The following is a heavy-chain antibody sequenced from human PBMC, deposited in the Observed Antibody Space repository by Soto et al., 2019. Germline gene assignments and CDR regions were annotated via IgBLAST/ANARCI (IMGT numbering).Heavy chain of an antibody. CDR2: ISGDGVTT. J-gene: IGHJ4*02. CDR1: GFPFSSYW. V-gene: IGHV3-74*01. D-gene: IGHD3-9*01. CDR3: AREYYGLLTGYYTDY. Sequence: EVQLVESGGDLVQRGGCLRLSCAASGFPFSSYWMHWVRHTPGKGLDWVARISGDGVTTYYADSVTGRFTVSRDNAKNTLSLQISALRAEDTAVYYCAREYYGLLTGYYTDYWGQGTLVSVSS.